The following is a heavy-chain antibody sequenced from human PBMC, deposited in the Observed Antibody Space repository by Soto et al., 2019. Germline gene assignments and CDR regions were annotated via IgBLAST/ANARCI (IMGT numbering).Heavy chain of an antibody. CDR1: GFTFSDYA. J-gene: IGHJ4*02. Sequence: GGSLRLSCAASGFTFSDYARHWVRQAQGKGLEWVAVVSHDGRNTHYADSVKGRFTISRDSSKNTVSLEMTSLRAEDTAVYYCAKGGRQWLVTSDFNYWGQGALVTVSS. CDR2: VSHDGRNT. D-gene: IGHD6-19*01. V-gene: IGHV3-30*18. CDR3: AKGGRQWLVTSDFNY.